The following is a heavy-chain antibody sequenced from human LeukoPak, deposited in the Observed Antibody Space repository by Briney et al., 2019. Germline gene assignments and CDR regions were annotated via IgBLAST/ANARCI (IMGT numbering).Heavy chain of an antibody. CDR1: GFTFSNYG. D-gene: IGHD6-13*01. CDR3: ARVAEAAAFDS. CDR2: ISRKSRYI. J-gene: IGHJ4*02. Sequence: GGSLRLSCTASGFTFSNYGMSWVRQAPGKGLEWVSSISRKSRYIYYADSMRGRFTISRDNAKNSLYLQMNSLKPEDTAVYYCARVAEAAAFDSWGQGTLVTVSS. V-gene: IGHV3-21*06.